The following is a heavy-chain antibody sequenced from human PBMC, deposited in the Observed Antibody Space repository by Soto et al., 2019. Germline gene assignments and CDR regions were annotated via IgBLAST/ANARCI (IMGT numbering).Heavy chain of an antibody. CDR2: IYYSGST. Sequence: PSETLSLTYAVSGGSISSGDYYWSWIRQPPGKGLEWIGYIYYSGSTYYNPSLKSRVTISVDTSKNQFSLKLSSVTAADTAVYYCARAPQWFGELLQLDYWGQGTLVTVSS. V-gene: IGHV4-30-4*01. CDR1: GGSISSGDYY. J-gene: IGHJ4*02. D-gene: IGHD3-10*01. CDR3: ARAPQWFGELLQLDY.